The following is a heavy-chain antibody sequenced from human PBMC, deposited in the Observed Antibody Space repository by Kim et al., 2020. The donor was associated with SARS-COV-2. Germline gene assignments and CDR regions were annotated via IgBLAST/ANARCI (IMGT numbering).Heavy chain of an antibody. V-gene: IGHV3-73*01. CDR1: GFTFSGSA. D-gene: IGHD1-1*01. J-gene: IGHJ6*02. CDR3: TLEGDYYGMAV. CDR2: IRSKVNNYAT. Sequence: GSLRLSCAASGFTFSGSAMHWVRQASGKGLEWIGRIRSKVNNYATTYAVSMKGRFTISRDDSKKTTYLQMNSLRTEDTAMYYCTLEGDYYGMAVWGQGTTVTVSS.